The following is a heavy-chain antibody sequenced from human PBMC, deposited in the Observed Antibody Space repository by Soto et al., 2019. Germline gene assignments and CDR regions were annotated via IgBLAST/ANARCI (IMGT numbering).Heavy chain of an antibody. V-gene: IGHV4-31*03. Sequence: QVQLQESGPGLVKPSQTLSLTCTVSGGFISSGDYYWNWIRQLPGKGLEWIGYIEHSGSSFYNPSLKGRVALALAPSKNQFSLKLNSVTAADTAVYYCAREVVPATVDFYYYYIDFWGKGTTVTVSS. D-gene: IGHD2-2*01. CDR1: GGFISSGDYY. J-gene: IGHJ6*03. CDR2: IEHSGSS. CDR3: AREVVPATVDFYYYYIDF.